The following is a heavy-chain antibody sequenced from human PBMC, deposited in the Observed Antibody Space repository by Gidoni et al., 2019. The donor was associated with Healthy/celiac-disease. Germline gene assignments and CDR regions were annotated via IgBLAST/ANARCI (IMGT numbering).Heavy chain of an antibody. J-gene: IGHJ4*02. CDR3: ARGDYGSGSLIDY. CDR2: ISHTGST. V-gene: IGHV4-34*01. CDR1: GGSFSGYY. D-gene: IGHD3-10*01. Sequence: QVQLQQWGAGLLQPSETLSLTCAVYGGSFSGYYWSWIRQPPGKGLEWIGEISHTGSTNYIPSLKSRVTISMDRSKNQFSLRLSSVTAADTAVYYCARGDYGSGSLIDYWGQGTLVTVSS.